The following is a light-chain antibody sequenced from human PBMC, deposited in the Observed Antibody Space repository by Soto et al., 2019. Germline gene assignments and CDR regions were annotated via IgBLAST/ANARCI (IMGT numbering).Light chain of an antibody. J-gene: IGKJ1*01. CDR1: QSISNY. V-gene: IGKV1-39*01. CDR3: QQSYSPLWT. Sequence: DIQMTQCPSSLSASVGDRVTITCRAGQSISNYLNWYQHKAGKAPKVLIYAASSLQRGVPSRFSGSGSGTDFTLIISSLQPEDFATYYCQQSYSPLWTFGQRSNAAIK. CDR2: AAS.